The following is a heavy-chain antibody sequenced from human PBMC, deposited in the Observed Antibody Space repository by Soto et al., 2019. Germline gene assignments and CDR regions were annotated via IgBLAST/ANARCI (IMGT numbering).Heavy chain of an antibody. CDR3: ARTFRRQWLVFIDY. Sequence: PGGSLRLSFAASGFAFSSYGMHWVRQAPGKGLEWVAVIWYDGSNKYYADSVKGRFTISRDNSKNTLYLQMNSLRAEDTAVYYCARTFRRQWLVFIDYWGQGTLVTVSS. V-gene: IGHV3-33*01. CDR2: IWYDGSNK. CDR1: GFAFSSYG. D-gene: IGHD6-19*01. J-gene: IGHJ4*02.